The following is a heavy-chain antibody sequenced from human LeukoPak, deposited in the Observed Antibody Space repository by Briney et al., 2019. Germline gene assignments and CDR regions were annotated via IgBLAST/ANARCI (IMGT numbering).Heavy chain of an antibody. D-gene: IGHD6-19*01. Sequence: VASVKVSCKASGYTFTGYYMHWVRQAPGQGLEWMGWINPNSGGTNYAQKFQGRVTMTRDTSISTAYMELSRPRSDDTAVYYCARIAVAANWFDPWGQGTLVTVSS. CDR2: INPNSGGT. CDR3: ARIAVAANWFDP. V-gene: IGHV1-2*02. CDR1: GYTFTGYY. J-gene: IGHJ5*02.